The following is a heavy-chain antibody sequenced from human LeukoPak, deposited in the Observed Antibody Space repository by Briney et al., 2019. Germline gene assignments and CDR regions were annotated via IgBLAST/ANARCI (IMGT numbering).Heavy chain of an antibody. D-gene: IGHD2-2*02. CDR1: GFTFSSYG. CDR2: ISYDGSNK. V-gene: IGHV3-30*18. Sequence: GGSLRLSCAASGFTFSSYGMHWVRQAPGKGLELVAVISYDGSNKYYADSVKGRFTISRDNSKNTLYLQMNSLRAEDTAVYYCTKTAPAAIYWFDPWGQGTLVTVSS. CDR3: TKTAPAAIYWFDP. J-gene: IGHJ5*02.